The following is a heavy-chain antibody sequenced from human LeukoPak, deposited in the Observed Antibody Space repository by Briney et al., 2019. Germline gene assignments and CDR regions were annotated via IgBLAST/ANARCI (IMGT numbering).Heavy chain of an antibody. J-gene: IGHJ4*02. D-gene: IGHD1-26*01. CDR3: ARTYIVGATETFDY. Sequence: ASVTVSCKASGYTFTSYAMHWVRQAPGQRLEWMGWINAGNGNTKYSQKFQGRVTITRDTSASTAYMELSSLRSEDTAVYYCARTYIVGATETFDYWGQGTLVTVSS. V-gene: IGHV1-3*01. CDR2: INAGNGNT. CDR1: GYTFTSYA.